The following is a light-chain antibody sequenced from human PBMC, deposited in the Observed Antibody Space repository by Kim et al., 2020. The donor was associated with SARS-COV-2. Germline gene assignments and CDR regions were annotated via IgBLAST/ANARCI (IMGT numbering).Light chain of an antibody. CDR3: PVWDRSSDHYV. CDR2: YDS. Sequence: SYELTQPPSVSVAPGRTARINCGGNNIGSKNVYWYQQRPGQAPVLVIYYDSDRPSGTPERSSGSNSGNTATLTISRAEAGDEADYYCPVWDRSSDHYVFG. V-gene: IGLV3-21*04. J-gene: IGLJ1*01. CDR1: NIGSKN.